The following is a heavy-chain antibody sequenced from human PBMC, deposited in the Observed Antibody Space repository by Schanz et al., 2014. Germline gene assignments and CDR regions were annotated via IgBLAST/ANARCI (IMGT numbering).Heavy chain of an antibody. CDR2: IVPIAGIT. CDR1: GGTFSSDT. D-gene: IGHD3-22*01. Sequence: QVHLVQSGAEVKKPGSSVKVSCKASGGTFSSDTFSWVRQAPGQGLEWMGRIVPIAGITNYAQRFQGRVTITADKSSDTAYMELSSLRSEDTAVYYCAREVGLYDRGWFDPWGHGTLVTDSS. V-gene: IGHV1-69*08. CDR3: AREVGLYDRGWFDP. J-gene: IGHJ5*02.